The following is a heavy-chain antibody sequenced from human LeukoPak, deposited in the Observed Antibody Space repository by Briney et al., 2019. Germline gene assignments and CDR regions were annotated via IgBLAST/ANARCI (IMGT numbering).Heavy chain of an antibody. CDR2: ISSSSSYI. CDR1: GFTFSSYS. J-gene: IGHJ5*02. CDR3: ARDLFGSSWYLAGFDP. V-gene: IGHV3-21*01. Sequence: PGGSLRLSCAASGFTFSSYSMNWVRQAPGKGLEWVSSISSSSSYIYYADSVKGRFTISRDNAKNSLYLQMNSLRAEDTAVYYCARDLFGSSWYLAGFDPWGQGTLVTVSS. D-gene: IGHD6-13*01.